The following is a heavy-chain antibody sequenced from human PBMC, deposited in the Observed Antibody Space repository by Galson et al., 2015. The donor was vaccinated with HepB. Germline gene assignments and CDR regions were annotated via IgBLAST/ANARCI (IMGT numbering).Heavy chain of an antibody. CDR2: LSLSGGST. J-gene: IGHJ4*02. D-gene: IGHD5-18*01. CDR3: AKNGGEYNYGNFDY. Sequence: SLRLSCAASGFTFNNYAMTWVRQAPGKGLEWVSALSLSGGSTYYADSVKGRFTISRDNSKNTLFLEMNNLRVEDTAVYYCAKNGGEYNYGNFDYWGQGALVTVSS. CDR1: GFTFNNYA. V-gene: IGHV3-23*01.